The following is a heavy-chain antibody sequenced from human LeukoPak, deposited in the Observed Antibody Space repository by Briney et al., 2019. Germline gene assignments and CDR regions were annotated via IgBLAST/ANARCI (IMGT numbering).Heavy chain of an antibody. CDR3: TTAPYSGYDLSAYYYYMDV. D-gene: IGHD5-12*01. CDR2: IKSKTDGGTT. Sequence: GGSLRLSCAASGSTFSNAWMSWVRQAPGKGLEWVGRIKSKTDGGTTDYAAPVKGRFTISRDDSKNTLYLQMNSLKTEDTAVYYCTTAPYSGYDLSAYYYYMDVWGKGTTVTVSS. V-gene: IGHV3-15*01. J-gene: IGHJ6*03. CDR1: GSTFSNAW.